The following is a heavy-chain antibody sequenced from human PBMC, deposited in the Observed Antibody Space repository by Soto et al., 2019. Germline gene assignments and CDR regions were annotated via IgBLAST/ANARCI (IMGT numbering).Heavy chain of an antibody. CDR2: ISSSGSTI. CDR1: GFTFSSYE. V-gene: IGHV3-48*03. D-gene: IGHD4-17*01. CDR3: ARATVRGSYFDY. Sequence: GGSLRLSCAASGFTFSSYEMNWVRQAPGKGLEWVSYISSSGSTIYYADSVKGRFTISRDNAKNSLYLQMNSLRAEDTAVYYCARATVRGSYFDYWGQGTLVTVSS. J-gene: IGHJ4*02.